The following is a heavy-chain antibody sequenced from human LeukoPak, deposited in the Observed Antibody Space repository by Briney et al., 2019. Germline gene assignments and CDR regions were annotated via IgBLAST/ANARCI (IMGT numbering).Heavy chain of an antibody. J-gene: IGHJ5*02. V-gene: IGHV1-69*13. Sequence: SVKVSCKASGGTFSSYAISWVRQAPGQGLEWMGGILPIFGTANYAQKFQGRVTMTADESTSTAYMELSSLRSEDTAVYYCAREEVGYSYVYNWFDPWGQGTLVTVSS. CDR2: ILPIFGTA. CDR1: GGTFSSYA. D-gene: IGHD5-18*01. CDR3: AREEVGYSYVYNWFDP.